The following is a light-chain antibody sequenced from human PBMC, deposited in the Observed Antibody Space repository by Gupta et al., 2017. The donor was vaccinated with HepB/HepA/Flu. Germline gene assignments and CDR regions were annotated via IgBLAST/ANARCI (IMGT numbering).Light chain of an antibody. J-gene: IGLJ2*01. CDR3: SSYTSGSTLVV. V-gene: IGLV2-14*01. Sequence: QSALTQIASVSGSPGQSITISCTGTSSDVGGFDYVSWYQQYPGKAPKVMIYDVSNRPSGVSNRFSGPKSGNTASLTISGLQAEDEADYYCSSYTSGSTLVVFGGGTKL. CDR2: DVS. CDR1: SSDVGGFDY.